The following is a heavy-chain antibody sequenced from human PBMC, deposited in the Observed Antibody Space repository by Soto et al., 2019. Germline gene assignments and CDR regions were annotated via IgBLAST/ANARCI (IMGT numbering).Heavy chain of an antibody. V-gene: IGHV3-30*18. CDR1: GFTFSSYG. CDR2: ISYDGSNK. Sequence: GGSLRLSCAASGFTFSSYGMHWVHQAPGKGLEWVAVISYDGSNKYYADSVKGRFTISRDNSKNRLYLQMNSLRAEDTAVYYCAKIMRHMVRGVITHYYYGMDVWGQGTTVTVSS. CDR3: AKIMRHMVRGVITHYYYGMDV. D-gene: IGHD3-10*01. J-gene: IGHJ6*02.